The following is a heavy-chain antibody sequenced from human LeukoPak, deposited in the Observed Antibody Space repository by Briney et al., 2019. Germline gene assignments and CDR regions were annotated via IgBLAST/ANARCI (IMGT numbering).Heavy chain of an antibody. CDR2: INHSGST. CDR1: GGSFSGYY. J-gene: IGHJ4*02. CDR3: AGVDTAMETFDY. D-gene: IGHD5-18*01. V-gene: IGHV4-34*01. Sequence: PSETLSLTCAVYGGSFSGYYWSWIRQPPGKGLEWIGEINHSGSTNYNPSLKSRVTISVDTSKNQFSLKLSSVTAADTAVYYCAGVDTAMETFDYWGQGTLVTVSS.